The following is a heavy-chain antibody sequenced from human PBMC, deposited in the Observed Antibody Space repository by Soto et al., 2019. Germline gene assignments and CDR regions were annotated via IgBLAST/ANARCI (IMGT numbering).Heavy chain of an antibody. J-gene: IGHJ4*02. Sequence: SETLSLTCAVYGGSFSCYYWTWIRQPPGKGLEWIGEITHSGSTNYNPSLKSRVTISVDTSKNQFSLNLNSVTAADTAVYYCARSSVRGWSYWGQGTLVTVSS. CDR1: GGSFSCYY. D-gene: IGHD3-10*02. V-gene: IGHV4-34*01. CDR3: ARSSVRGWSY. CDR2: ITHSGST.